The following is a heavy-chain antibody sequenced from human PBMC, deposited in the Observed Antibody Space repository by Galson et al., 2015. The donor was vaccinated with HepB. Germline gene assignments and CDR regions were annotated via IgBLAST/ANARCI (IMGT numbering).Heavy chain of an antibody. CDR1: GFTFYNYA. Sequence: SLRLSCAASGFTFYNYAMNWVRQAPGKGLEWVSGISGIGGNTYYAGSVKGRFTISRDNSNNILYLEMKSLRAEDTALYFCAKGGGVVPAAGRTVFDSGERDDVSLFDYWGQGTLVTVSS. CDR3: AKGGGVVPAAGRTVFDSGERDDVSLFDY. D-gene: IGHD2-2*01. CDR2: ISGIGGNT. J-gene: IGHJ4*02. V-gene: IGHV3-23*01.